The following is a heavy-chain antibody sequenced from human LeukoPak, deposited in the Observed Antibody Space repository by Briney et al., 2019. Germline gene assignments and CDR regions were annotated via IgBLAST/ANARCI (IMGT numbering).Heavy chain of an antibody. CDR2: IYYSGTT. Sequence: SETLSLTCTVSGXFISSRSYYWGWIRQPPGKGLEWIGSIYYSGTTYYNPSLKSRVTISVDTSKNRFSLELSSVTAADTAVYYCASSYCSSTTCYAVGAFDIWGQGTMVTVSS. CDR1: GXFISSRSYY. D-gene: IGHD2-2*01. V-gene: IGHV4-39*01. J-gene: IGHJ3*02. CDR3: ASSYCSSTTCYAVGAFDI.